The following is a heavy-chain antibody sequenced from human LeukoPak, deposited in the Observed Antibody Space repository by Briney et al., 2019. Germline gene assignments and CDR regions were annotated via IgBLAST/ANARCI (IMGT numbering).Heavy chain of an antibody. V-gene: IGHV3-23*01. CDR1: GFTFSSYA. D-gene: IGHD1-26*01. Sequence: GGSLRLSCAASGFTFSSYAMSWVRQAPGKGLEWVSAINGSGGSTYYADSVKGRFTISRDNSKNTLYLQMNSLRAEDTAVYYCAKEGRARVIVGATTRAPTFDYWGQGTLVTVSS. J-gene: IGHJ4*02. CDR2: INGSGGST. CDR3: AKEGRARVIVGATTRAPTFDY.